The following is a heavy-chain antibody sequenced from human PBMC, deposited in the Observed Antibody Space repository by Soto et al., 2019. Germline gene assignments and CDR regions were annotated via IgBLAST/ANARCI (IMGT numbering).Heavy chain of an antibody. D-gene: IGHD3-22*01. J-gene: IGHJ5*02. CDR3: ARGEYYYDSSGYRINWFDP. CDR1: GGSISSGGYS. Sequence: QLLESGSGLVKPSQTLSLTCAVSGGSISSGGYSWSLIRQPPGKGLEWIGYIYHSGSTYYNPSLKSRVTISVDRSKNQFSLKLSSVTAADTAVYYCARGEYYYDSSGYRINWFDPWGQGTLVTVSS. CDR2: IYHSGST. V-gene: IGHV4-30-2*01.